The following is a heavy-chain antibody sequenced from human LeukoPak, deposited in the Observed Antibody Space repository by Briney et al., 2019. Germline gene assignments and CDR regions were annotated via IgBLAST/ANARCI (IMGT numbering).Heavy chain of an antibody. V-gene: IGHV4-59*01. Sequence: PSETLSLTCTVAGGSIRSYYWSWLRQPPGKGLEWIGYIYYSGNTYYNPSLKSRVTISVDTSKNQFSLKLSSVTAADTTVYYCARWPYCSGAVCSRDYWGQGILVTVSS. CDR3: ARWPYCSGAVCSRDY. CDR1: GGSIRSYY. J-gene: IGHJ4*02. D-gene: IGHD2-15*01. CDR2: IYYSGNT.